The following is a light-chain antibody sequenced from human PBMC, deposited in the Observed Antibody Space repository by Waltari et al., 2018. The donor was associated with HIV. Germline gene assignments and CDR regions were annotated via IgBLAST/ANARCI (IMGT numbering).Light chain of an antibody. CDR1: QSLSAF. Sequence: EIVLTQSPATLSLSPGERATLSCRASQSLSAFLAWYQQKPGQAPRLLIYDASNRATGIPARFSGRGSGTDFTLTIISLEPEDFAVYYCQQRSSWPLITFGQGTRLEIK. V-gene: IGKV3-11*01. CDR3: QQRSSWPLIT. J-gene: IGKJ5*01. CDR2: DAS.